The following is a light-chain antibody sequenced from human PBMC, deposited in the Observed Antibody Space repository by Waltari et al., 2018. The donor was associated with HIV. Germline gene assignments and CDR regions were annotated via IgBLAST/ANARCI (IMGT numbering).Light chain of an antibody. CDR1: SRDVGGYNY. J-gene: IGLJ2*01. V-gene: IGLV2-14*01. CDR3: NTYTTSSTLHVV. CDR2: EVS. Sequence: QSALTQPASVSGSPGQSITISCTGTSRDVGGYNYVSWYQPHPGKAPKLMIYEVSNRPSGVSNRFSGSKSSNTASLTISGLQAEDEADYYCNTYTTSSTLHVVFGGGTKLTVL.